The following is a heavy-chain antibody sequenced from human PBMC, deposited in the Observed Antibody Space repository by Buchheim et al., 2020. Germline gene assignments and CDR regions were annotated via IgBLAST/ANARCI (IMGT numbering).Heavy chain of an antibody. D-gene: IGHD3-22*01. J-gene: IGHJ4*02. Sequence: QVQLVESGGGVVQPGRSLRLSCAASGFTFSSYAMHWVRQAPGKGLEWVAVISYDGSNKYYADSVKGRFTISRDNSKNTLDLQMNSLRAEDTAVYYCARVSYYYDSSGYYNYWGQGTL. CDR3: ARVSYYYDSSGYYNY. CDR2: ISYDGSNK. CDR1: GFTFSSYA. V-gene: IGHV3-30*04.